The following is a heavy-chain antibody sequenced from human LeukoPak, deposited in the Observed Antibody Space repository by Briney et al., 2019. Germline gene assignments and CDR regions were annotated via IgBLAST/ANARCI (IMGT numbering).Heavy chain of an antibody. Sequence: PGGSLRLSCAASGFTFSSYEMNWVRQAPGKGVEWVSYISSSGSTIYYADSVKGRFTISRDNAKNSLYLQMNSLRAEDTAVYYCARFERGSFSIDYWGQGTLVTVSS. CDR1: GFTFSSYE. CDR2: ISSSGSTI. CDR3: ARFERGSFSIDY. V-gene: IGHV3-48*03. J-gene: IGHJ4*02. D-gene: IGHD3-16*01.